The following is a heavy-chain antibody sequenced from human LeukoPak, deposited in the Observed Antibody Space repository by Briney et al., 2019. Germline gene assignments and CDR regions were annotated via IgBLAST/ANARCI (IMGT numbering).Heavy chain of an antibody. CDR3: ARDLDSSGYYYLHY. D-gene: IGHD3-22*01. CDR2: ISYDGSNK. V-gene: IGHV3-30-3*01. CDR1: GFTFSSYA. J-gene: IGHJ4*02. Sequence: PGRSLRLSCAASGFTFSSYAMHWGRQAPGKGLEWVAVISYDGSNKYYADSVKGRFTISRDNSKNTLYLQMNSLRAEDTAVYYCARDLDSSGYYYLHYWGQGTLVTVSS.